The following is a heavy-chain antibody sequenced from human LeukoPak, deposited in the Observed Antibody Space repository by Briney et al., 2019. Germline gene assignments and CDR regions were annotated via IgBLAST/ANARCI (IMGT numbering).Heavy chain of an antibody. CDR1: DGSISGYY. CDR3: ARALGTSFDY. J-gene: IGHJ4*02. D-gene: IGHD7-27*01. CDR2: INHSGST. V-gene: IGHV4-34*01. Sequence: SETLSLTCTVYDGSISGYYWSWIRQPPGKGLEWIGEINHSGSTNYNPSLKSRVTISVDTPKNQFSLKLSSVTAADTAVYYCARALGTSFDYWGQGTLVTVSS.